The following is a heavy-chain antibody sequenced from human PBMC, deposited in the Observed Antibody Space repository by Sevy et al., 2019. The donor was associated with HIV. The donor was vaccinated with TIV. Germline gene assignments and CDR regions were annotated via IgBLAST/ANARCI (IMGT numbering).Heavy chain of an antibody. CDR2: ISYESDTI. J-gene: IGHJ3*02. CDR3: ARVGCSISSCPKGDAFDI. CDR1: GFTFSSYS. D-gene: IGHD2-2*01. Sequence: GGSLRLSCAASGFTFSSYSMNWVRQAPGKGLEWVSYISYESDTIYYADSVKGRFTISRDNAKNSLYLQMNSLRAEDTAVYYCARVGCSISSCPKGDAFDIWGQGTMVTVSS. V-gene: IGHV3-48*04.